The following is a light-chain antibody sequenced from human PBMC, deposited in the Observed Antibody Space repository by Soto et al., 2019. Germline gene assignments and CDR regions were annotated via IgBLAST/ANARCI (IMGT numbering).Light chain of an antibody. J-gene: IGKJ1*01. CDR3: QQYDSYSGRT. Sequence: DIQMTQSPSTLSASVGDGVTITCRASQTITTSLAWYQQKPGKAPKLLIYKASSLESGVPSRFSGSGSGTEFPLTISSLQPDDFATYYCQQYDSYSGRTFGQGTNVEI. V-gene: IGKV1-5*03. CDR2: KAS. CDR1: QTITTS.